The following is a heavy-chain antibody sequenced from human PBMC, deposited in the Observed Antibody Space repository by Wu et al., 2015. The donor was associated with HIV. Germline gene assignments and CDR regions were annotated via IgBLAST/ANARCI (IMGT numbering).Heavy chain of an antibody. CDR3: ARGTTRNSITGTTTGAFDI. CDR1: GYTFTGYY. J-gene: IGHJ3*02. D-gene: IGHD1-7*01. Sequence: QVQLVQSGAEVKKPGASVKVSCKASGYTFTGYYMHWVRQAPGQGLEWMGWINPNSGGTNYAQKFQGRVTMTRDTSISTAYMELSRLRSDDTAVYYCARGTTRNSITGTTTGAFDIWGQGTMVTVSS. CDR2: INPNSGGT. V-gene: IGHV1-2*02.